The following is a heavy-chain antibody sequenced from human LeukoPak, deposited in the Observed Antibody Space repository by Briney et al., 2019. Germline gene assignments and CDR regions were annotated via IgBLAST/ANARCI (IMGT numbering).Heavy chain of an antibody. CDR1: GFTFDDYA. Sequence: GGSLRLSCAASGFTFDDYAMHWVRQAPGKGLEWVSGISWNSGSIGYADSVKGRFTISRDNAKNSLYLQMNSLRAEDMALYYCAKGSVLLWFGEQNYFDYWGQGTLVTVSS. J-gene: IGHJ4*02. V-gene: IGHV3-9*03. D-gene: IGHD3-10*01. CDR2: ISWNSGSI. CDR3: AKGSVLLWFGEQNYFDY.